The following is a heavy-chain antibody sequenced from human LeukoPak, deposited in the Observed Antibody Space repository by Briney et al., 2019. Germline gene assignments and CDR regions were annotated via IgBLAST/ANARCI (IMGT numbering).Heavy chain of an antibody. CDR1: GGSISSGGYY. Sequence: SETLSLTCTVSGGSISSGGYYWSWIRQHPGKGLEWIGYIYYSGSTYYSPSLKSRVTISVDTSKNQFSLKLSSVTAADTAVYYCARGGDRSGYYYESYFDYWGQGTLVTVSS. CDR2: IYYSGST. V-gene: IGHV4-31*03. CDR3: ARGGDRSGYYYESYFDY. D-gene: IGHD3-22*01. J-gene: IGHJ4*02.